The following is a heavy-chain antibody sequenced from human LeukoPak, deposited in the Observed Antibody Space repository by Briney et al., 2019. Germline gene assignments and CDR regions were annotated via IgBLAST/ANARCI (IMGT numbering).Heavy chain of an antibody. V-gene: IGHV3-23*01. CDR2: ISDRGSRT. D-gene: IGHD6-19*01. CDR3: ARSSGWWSLDY. CDR1: GITLSNYG. Sequence: GGSLRLSCAVSGITLSNYGMSWVRQAPGKGLEWVAGISDRGSRTNYADSVKGRFAISRDNSKNTLFLQMNSLRAEDTAVYYCARSSGWWSLDYWGQGTLVTVSS. J-gene: IGHJ4*02.